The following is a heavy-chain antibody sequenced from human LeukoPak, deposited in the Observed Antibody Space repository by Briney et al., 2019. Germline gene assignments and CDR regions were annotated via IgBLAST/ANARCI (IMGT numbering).Heavy chain of an antibody. D-gene: IGHD2-15*01. CDR3: TRVGDSFPFDY. CDR1: GFTFSGSA. CDR2: IRNKANSYAT. V-gene: IGHV3-73*01. Sequence: GGSLRLSCAASGFTFSGSAMRWVRQASGKGLEWVGRIRNKANSYATAYAASVKGRFTISRDDSKNTAYLQMNSLKTEDTAVYYCTRVGDSFPFDYWGQGTLVTVSS. J-gene: IGHJ4*02.